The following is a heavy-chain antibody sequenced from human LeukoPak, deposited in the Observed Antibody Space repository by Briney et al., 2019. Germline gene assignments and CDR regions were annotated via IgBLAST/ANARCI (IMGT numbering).Heavy chain of an antibody. V-gene: IGHV1-69*01. D-gene: IGHD3-22*01. CDR2: IIPIFGTA. J-gene: IGHJ4*02. Sequence: GSSVKVSCKASGGTFSNYAISWARQAPGQGLEWMGGIIPIFGTANFAQKFQGRVTITADESTSTAYMELSSLRSEDTAVYYCARGYYYDSSGYYYQDYWGQGTLVTVSS. CDR3: ARGYYYDSSGYYYQDY. CDR1: GGTFSNYA.